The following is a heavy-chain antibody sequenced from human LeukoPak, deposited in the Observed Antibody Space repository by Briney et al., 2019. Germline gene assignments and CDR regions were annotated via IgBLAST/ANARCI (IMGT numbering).Heavy chain of an antibody. D-gene: IGHD5-18*01. V-gene: IGHV4-30-4*08. Sequence: SQTLSLTCTVSGGSISSGDYYWSWIRQPPGKGLEWIGYIYYSGSTYYNPSLKSRVTISVDTSKNQFSLKLSSVTAADTAVYYCASLPVDTAMGFDYWGQGTLVTVSS. CDR2: IYYSGST. J-gene: IGHJ4*02. CDR3: ASLPVDTAMGFDY. CDR1: GGSISSGDYY.